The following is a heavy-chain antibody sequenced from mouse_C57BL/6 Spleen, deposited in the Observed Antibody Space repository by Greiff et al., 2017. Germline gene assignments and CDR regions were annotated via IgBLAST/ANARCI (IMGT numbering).Heavy chain of an antibody. CDR3: ARHDYDENFGC. D-gene: IGHD2-4*01. CDR2: IYPGSGNT. J-gene: IGHJ2*01. V-gene: IGHV1-66*01. CDR1: GYSFTSYY. Sequence: QVTLNESGPELVKPGASVKISCKASGYSFTSYYIHWVKQRPGQGLEWIGWIYPGSGNTKYNEKFKGKATLTADTSSSTAYMQLSSLTSEDSAVYYCARHDYDENFGCWGQGTTLTVSS.